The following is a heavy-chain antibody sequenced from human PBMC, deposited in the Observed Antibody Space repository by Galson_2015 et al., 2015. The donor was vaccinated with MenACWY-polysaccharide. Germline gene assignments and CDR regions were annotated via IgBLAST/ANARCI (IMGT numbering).Heavy chain of an antibody. CDR3: ARVAAAGPGLSDAFDI. V-gene: IGHV3-48*01. CDR2: ISSSSSTI. D-gene: IGHD6-13*01. Sequence: SLRLSCAASGFTFSSYSMNWVRQAPGKGLEWVSYISSSSSTIYYADSVKGRFTISRDNGKNSLYLQMNSLRAEDTAVYYCARVAAAGPGLSDAFDIWGQGTMVTVSS. CDR1: GFTFSSYS. J-gene: IGHJ3*02.